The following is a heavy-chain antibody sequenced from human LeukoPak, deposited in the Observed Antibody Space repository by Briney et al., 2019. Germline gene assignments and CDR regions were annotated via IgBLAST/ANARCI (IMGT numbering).Heavy chain of an antibody. CDR2: MNPNSGNT. Sequence: ASVKVSCKASGYTFTSYDINWVRQATGQGLEWMGWMNPNSGNTGYAQKFQGRVTMTRNTSISTAYMELSSLRSEDTAVYYCARGLTYDNSGYYPWWGQGTLVTVSS. J-gene: IGHJ4*02. D-gene: IGHD3-22*01. V-gene: IGHV1-8*01. CDR1: GYTFTSYD. CDR3: ARGLTYDNSGYYPW.